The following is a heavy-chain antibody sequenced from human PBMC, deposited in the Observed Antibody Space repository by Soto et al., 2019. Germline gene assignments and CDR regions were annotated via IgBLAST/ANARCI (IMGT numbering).Heavy chain of an antibody. V-gene: IGHV6-1*01. CDR2: TYYRSRWYN. Sequence: PSQTLSLTCAISGDSVSGNSAAWNWIRQSPSRGLEWLGRTYYRSRWYNDYAVSVKSRITVTPDTSKNQFSLHLNSVTPEDTAVYCCAREFPYYVSSDSYLDYWGQGALVTVSS. CDR3: AREFPYYVSSDSYLDY. J-gene: IGHJ4*02. D-gene: IGHD3-16*01. CDR1: GDSVSGNSAA.